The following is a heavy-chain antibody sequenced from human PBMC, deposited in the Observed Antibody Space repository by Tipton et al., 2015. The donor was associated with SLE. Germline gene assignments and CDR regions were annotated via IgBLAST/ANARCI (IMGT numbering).Heavy chain of an antibody. CDR2: IYYSGST. D-gene: IGHD3-22*01. J-gene: IGHJ6*02. Sequence: TLSLTCAVYGGSFSGYYWSWIRQPPGKGLEWIGYIYYSGSTNYNPSLKSRVTISVDTSKNQFSLKLSSVTAADTAVYYCARDQYYSDSSGWGGVTGYFYGMDVWGQGTTVTVSS. CDR1: GGSFSGYY. CDR3: ARDQYYSDSSGWGGVTGYFYGMDV. V-gene: IGHV4-34*11.